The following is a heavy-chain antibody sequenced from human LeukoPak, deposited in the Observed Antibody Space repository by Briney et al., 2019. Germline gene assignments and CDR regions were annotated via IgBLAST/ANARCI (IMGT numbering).Heavy chain of an antibody. CDR1: GYSFTSYW. D-gene: IGHD3-10*01. CDR2: IYPGDSDT. CDR3: ARLGSGGYYKVNWFDP. J-gene: IGHJ5*02. V-gene: IGHV5-51*01. Sequence: GESLKISCKGSGYSFTSYWIGWVRQMPGKGLEWMGIIYPGDSDTRYSLSFQGQVTISADKSISTAYLQWSSLKASDTAMYYCARLGSGGYYKVNWFDPWGQGTLVTVSS.